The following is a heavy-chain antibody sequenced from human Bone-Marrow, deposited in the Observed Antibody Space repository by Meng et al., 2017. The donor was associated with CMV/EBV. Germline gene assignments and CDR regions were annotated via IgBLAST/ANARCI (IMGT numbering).Heavy chain of an antibody. CDR1: GFTLDNAW. V-gene: IGHV3-15*01. CDR2: IKNKTADRTS. CDR3: ATQYSSPSRDFDY. J-gene: IGHJ4*02. Sequence: SGFTLDNAWETSVRKGRGEGLEWVGRIKNKTADRTSSYAAPVKGTFTLAMDASSYTLYLQMTSLNTADTAVYYCATQYSSPSRDFDYWGQGTLVTVSS. D-gene: IGHD6-13*01.